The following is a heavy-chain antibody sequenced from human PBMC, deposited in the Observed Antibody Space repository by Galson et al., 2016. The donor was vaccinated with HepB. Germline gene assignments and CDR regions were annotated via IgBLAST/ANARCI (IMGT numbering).Heavy chain of an antibody. CDR1: GLPSNNYA. V-gene: IGHV3-43*02. Sequence: SLRLSCAASGLPSNNYAMHWVRQAPGKGLECVSLISGDGRNTYYADSVKGRFSISRDNSKKSLYLEMNGLRTEDTAFYYCGILYGGFDPWGQGTLVTVSS. CDR2: ISGDGRNT. CDR3: GILYGGFDP. D-gene: IGHD2/OR15-2a*01. J-gene: IGHJ5*02.